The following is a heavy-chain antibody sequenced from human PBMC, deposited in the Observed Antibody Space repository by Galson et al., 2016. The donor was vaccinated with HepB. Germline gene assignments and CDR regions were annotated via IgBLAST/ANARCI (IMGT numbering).Heavy chain of an antibody. CDR1: GYIITNYY. V-gene: IGHV1-46*01. J-gene: IGHJ4*02. D-gene: IGHD3-16*01. CDR2: INPLDGTT. Sequence: SVKVSCKASGYIITNYYMHWVRQAPGQGLEWMGLINPLDGTTAYAQKFQGRATLTSDTSTNTLYLSLDGLTSDDSAVYFCAREVGFYHYIDYWGQGTLVAGSA. CDR3: AREVGFYHYIDY.